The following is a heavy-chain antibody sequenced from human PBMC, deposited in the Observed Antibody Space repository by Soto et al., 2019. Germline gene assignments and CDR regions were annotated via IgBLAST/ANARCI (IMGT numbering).Heavy chain of an antibody. D-gene: IGHD3-3*01. J-gene: IGHJ4*02. CDR3: ARAQITIFGVVIFQTPSYYFDY. CDR2: INAGNGNT. CDR1: GYTFTSYA. V-gene: IGHV1-3*01. Sequence: ASVKVSCKASGYTFTSYAMHWVRQAPGQRLEWMGWINAGNGNTKYSQKFQGRVTITRDTSASTAYMELSSLRSDDTAVYYCARAQITIFGVVIFQTPSYYFDYWGQGTLVTVSS.